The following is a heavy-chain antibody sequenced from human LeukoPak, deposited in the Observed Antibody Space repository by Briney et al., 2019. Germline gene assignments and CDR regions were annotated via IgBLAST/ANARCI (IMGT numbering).Heavy chain of an antibody. CDR1: GDSISSYY. CDR2: IYTSGST. Sequence: SETLSLTCTVSGDSISSYYWSWIRQPAGKGLEWIGRIYTSGSTNYNPSLKSRVTMSVDTSKNQFSLKLSSVTAADTAVYYCARDIWFGELYAFDIWGQGTMVTVSS. D-gene: IGHD3-10*01. CDR3: ARDIWFGELYAFDI. J-gene: IGHJ3*02. V-gene: IGHV4-4*07.